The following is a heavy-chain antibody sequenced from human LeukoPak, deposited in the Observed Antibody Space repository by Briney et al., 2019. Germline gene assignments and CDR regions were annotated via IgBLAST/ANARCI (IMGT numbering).Heavy chain of an antibody. CDR1: GGTFSSYA. V-gene: IGHV1-69*06. CDR3: ARDPHITMVRGVSHYYYYMDV. D-gene: IGHD3-10*01. Sequence: GASVKVSCKASGGTFSSYAISWVRQAPGQGLEWMGGIIPIFGTANYAQKFQGRVTITADKSTSTAYMELSSLRSEDTAVYYCARDPHITMVRGVSHYYYYMDVWGKGTTVTVSS. J-gene: IGHJ6*03. CDR2: IIPIFGTA.